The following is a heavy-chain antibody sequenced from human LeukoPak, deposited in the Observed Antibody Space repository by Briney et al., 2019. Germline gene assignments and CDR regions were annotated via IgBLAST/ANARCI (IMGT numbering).Heavy chain of an antibody. D-gene: IGHD3-3*01. J-gene: IGHJ4*02. Sequence: PGCSLRLSRAASGFTFSRYSMSWVRQTPAKGLEWVSAISGTGCSTYYPDSVKGRFAISRDNSKNTLYLQMNSLRAEDTAVYYCAKAEYDIGPKSGWRFDSWGQGTLVTVSS. CDR3: AKAEYDIGPKSGWRFDS. CDR2: ISGTGCST. CDR1: GFTFSRYS. V-gene: IGHV3-23*01.